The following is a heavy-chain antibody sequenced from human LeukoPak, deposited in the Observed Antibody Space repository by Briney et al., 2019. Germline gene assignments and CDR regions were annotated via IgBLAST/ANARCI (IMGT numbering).Heavy chain of an antibody. CDR2: IYYSGST. CDR3: ARGPATWEPPYFDY. D-gene: IGHD1-26*01. V-gene: IGHV4-39*07. Sequence: SETLSLTCTVSGGSISSSSYYWGWIRQPPGKGLEWIGSIYYSGSTYYNPSLKSRVTISVDTSKNQFSLKLSSVTAADTAVYYCARGPATWEPPYFDYWGQGTLVTVSS. CDR1: GGSISSSSYY. J-gene: IGHJ4*02.